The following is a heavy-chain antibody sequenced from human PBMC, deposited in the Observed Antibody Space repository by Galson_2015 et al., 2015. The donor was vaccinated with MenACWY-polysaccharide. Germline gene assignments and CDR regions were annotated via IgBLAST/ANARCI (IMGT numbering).Heavy chain of an antibody. Sequence: SVKVSCKASGGTFSSYAISWVRQAPGQGLEWMGGIIPIFGTANYAQKFQGRVTITADESTSTAYMELSSLRSEDTAVYYCARVRLSCSGGSCYSAFFYGMDVSGQGTTVTVSS. V-gene: IGHV1-69*13. CDR3: ARVRLSCSGGSCYSAFFYGMDV. D-gene: IGHD2-15*01. CDR1: GGTFSSYA. J-gene: IGHJ6*02. CDR2: IIPIFGTA.